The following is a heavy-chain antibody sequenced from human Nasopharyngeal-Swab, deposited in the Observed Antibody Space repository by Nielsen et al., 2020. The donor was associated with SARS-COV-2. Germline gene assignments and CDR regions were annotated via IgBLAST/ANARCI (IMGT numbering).Heavy chain of an antibody. D-gene: IGHD3-10*01. V-gene: IGHV4-39*07. CDR2: TYYSGST. CDR3: ASRRYYYGSGSYSLDY. Sequence: WIRQPPGKGLEWIGSTYYSGSTYYNPSLKSRVTISVDTSKNQFSLKLSSVTAADTAVYYCASRRYYYGSGSYSLDYWGQGTLVTVSS. J-gene: IGHJ4*02.